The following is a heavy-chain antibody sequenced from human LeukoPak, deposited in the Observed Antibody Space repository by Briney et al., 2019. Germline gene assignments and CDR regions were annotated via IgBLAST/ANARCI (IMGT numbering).Heavy chain of an antibody. CDR3: ARDSRGGGPDFDY. D-gene: IGHD3-16*01. V-gene: IGHV4-61*02. CDR2: IYTSGST. Sequence: SQTLSLTCTVSGGSISSGSYYWSWIRQPAGKGLEWIGRIYTSGSTNYNPSLKSRVTISVDTSKNQFSLKLSSVTAADTAVYYCARDSRGGGPDFDYWGQGTRVTVSS. J-gene: IGHJ4*02. CDR1: GGSISSGSYY.